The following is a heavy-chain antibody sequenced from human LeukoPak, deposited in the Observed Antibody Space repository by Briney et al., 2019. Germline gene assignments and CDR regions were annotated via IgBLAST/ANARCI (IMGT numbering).Heavy chain of an antibody. D-gene: IGHD3-10*02. Sequence: PGGSLRLSCAASGFTFSSYSMTWVRQAPGKGLEWVSYISSSSSTIYYADSVKGRFTSSRDNAKNSLYLQMNSLRAEDTAVYYCAELGITMIGGVWGKGTTVTISS. J-gene: IGHJ6*04. V-gene: IGHV3-48*01. CDR1: GFTFSSYS. CDR3: AELGITMIGGV. CDR2: ISSSSSTI.